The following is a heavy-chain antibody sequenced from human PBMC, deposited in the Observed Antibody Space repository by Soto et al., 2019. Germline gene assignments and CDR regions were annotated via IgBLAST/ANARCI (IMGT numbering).Heavy chain of an antibody. V-gene: IGHV5-51*01. J-gene: IGHJ3*02. D-gene: IGHD5-18*01. CDR2: IYPGDSDT. CDR1: GYSFTSYW. Sequence: GESLKISCKGSGYSFTSYWIGWVRQMPGKGLEWMGIIYPGDSDTRYSPSFQGQVTISADKSISTAYLQWSSLKASDTATYYCARHAGYSYGYVGHDAFDIWGQGTMVTVSS. CDR3: ARHAGYSYGYVGHDAFDI.